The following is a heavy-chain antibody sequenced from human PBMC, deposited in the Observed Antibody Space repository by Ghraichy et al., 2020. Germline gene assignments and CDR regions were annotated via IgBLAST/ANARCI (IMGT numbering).Heavy chain of an antibody. J-gene: IGHJ6*03. Sequence: SETLSLTCTVSGGSISSGGYYWSWIRQHPGKGLEWIGYIYYSGSTYYNPSLKSRVTISVDTSKNQFSLKLSSVTAADTAVYYCARDVPLPSVRGVISPTYYYYYMDVWGKGTTVTVSS. V-gene: IGHV4-31*03. CDR2: IYYSGST. CDR3: ARDVPLPSVRGVISPTYYYYYMDV. CDR1: GGSISSGGYY. D-gene: IGHD3-10*01.